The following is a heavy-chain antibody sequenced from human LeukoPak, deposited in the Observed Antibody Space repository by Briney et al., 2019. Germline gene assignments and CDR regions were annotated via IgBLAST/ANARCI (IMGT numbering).Heavy chain of an antibody. J-gene: IGHJ4*02. CDR2: INTNTGNP. CDR1: GYTFTSYA. CDR3: ATGNRDGYLFC. D-gene: IGHD5-24*01. V-gene: IGHV7-4-1*02. Sequence: ASVKVSCKASGYTFTSYAMNWVRQAPGQGLEWMGWINTNTGNPTYAQGFTGRFVFSLDTSVSTAYLQISSLEAEDTAVYYCATGNRDGYLFCWGQGTLVTVSS.